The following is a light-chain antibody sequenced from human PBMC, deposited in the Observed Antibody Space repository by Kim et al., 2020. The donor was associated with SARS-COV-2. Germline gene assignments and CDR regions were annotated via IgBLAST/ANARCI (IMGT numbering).Light chain of an antibody. CDR2: KAS. CDR3: QQYIRYSYT. CDR1: QSIRSW. Sequence: DIQMTQSPSTLSASVGDRVTITCRASQSIRSWLAWYQQKPGQAPKLLIYKASSLDTGVPSRFSGSGSGTEFTLTISSLKPDDFATYYCQQYIRYSYTFGQGTKLEI. J-gene: IGKJ2*01. V-gene: IGKV1-5*03.